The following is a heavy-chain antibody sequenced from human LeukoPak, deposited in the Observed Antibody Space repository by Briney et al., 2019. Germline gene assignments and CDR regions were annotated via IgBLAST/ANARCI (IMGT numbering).Heavy chain of an antibody. D-gene: IGHD2-15*01. CDR1: GFTFSSYA. V-gene: IGHV3-23*01. J-gene: IGHJ3*02. CDR2: ISGSGGST. Sequence: GGSLRLSCAASGFTFSSYAMSWVRQAPGKGLEWVSGISGSGGSTHYADSVKDRFTISRDNSKNTLYLQMNSLRAEDTAVYYCAKETVVVVAATPDAFDIWGQGTMATASS. CDR3: AKETVVVVAATPDAFDI.